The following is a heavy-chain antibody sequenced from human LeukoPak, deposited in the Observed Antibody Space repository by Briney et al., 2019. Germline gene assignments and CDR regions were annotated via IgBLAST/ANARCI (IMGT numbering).Heavy chain of an antibody. Sequence: SETLSLTCTVSGGSISSSSYYWGWIRQPPGKGLEWIGSIYYSGSIYYNPSLKSQLTISVHTSQTLFSLKLSYVTAADTAVYYCATSGYSYGYPSFDYWGQGTLVTVCS. CDR2: IYYSGSI. V-gene: IGHV4-39*01. D-gene: IGHD5-18*01. J-gene: IGHJ4*02. CDR3: ATSGYSYGYPSFDY. CDR1: GGSISSSSYY.